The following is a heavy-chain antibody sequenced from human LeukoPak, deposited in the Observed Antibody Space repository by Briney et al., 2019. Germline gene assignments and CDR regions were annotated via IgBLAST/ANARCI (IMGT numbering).Heavy chain of an antibody. Sequence: GRSLRLSCAASGFTFSSYGMHWVRQAPGKGLEWVAVIWYDGSNKYYADSVKGRFTISRDVSKNTLFLQMNSLRAEDTALYYCTKAKYYHYDYWGQGTLVTVSS. CDR3: TKAKYYHYDY. CDR2: IWYDGSNK. D-gene: IGHD3-16*01. CDR1: GFTFSSYG. V-gene: IGHV3-33*06. J-gene: IGHJ4*02.